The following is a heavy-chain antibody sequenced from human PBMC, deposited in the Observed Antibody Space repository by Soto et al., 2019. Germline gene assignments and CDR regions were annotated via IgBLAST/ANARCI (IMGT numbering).Heavy chain of an antibody. CDR3: ARTALYTYYYYGMDV. V-gene: IGHV4-4*02. CDR1: GGSISSSNW. CDR2: IYHSGST. J-gene: IGHJ6*02. D-gene: IGHD3-16*01. Sequence: SETLSLTCAVSGGSISSSNWCSWVRQPPGKGLEWIGEIYHSGSTNYNPSLKSRVTISVDKSKNQFSLKLSSVTAADTAVYYCARTALYTYYYYGMDVWGQGTTVTVSS.